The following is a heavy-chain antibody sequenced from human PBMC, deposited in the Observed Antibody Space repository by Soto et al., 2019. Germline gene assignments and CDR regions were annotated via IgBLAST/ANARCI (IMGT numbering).Heavy chain of an antibody. CDR2: IGSRGDST. CDR3: AKDLIYGYNSGRPFDS. V-gene: IGHV3-23*01. D-gene: IGHD6-19*01. Sequence: EVQLLESGGGLVQPGGSLRLSCAASGFTFSSFAMSWVRQAPGKGLEWVSAIGSRGDSTYYADSVKGRLTISRDNSQNTLYLQMNSLRAEDTAVYYCAKDLIYGYNSGRPFDSWGQGTLVTVSS. J-gene: IGHJ4*02. CDR1: GFTFSSFA.